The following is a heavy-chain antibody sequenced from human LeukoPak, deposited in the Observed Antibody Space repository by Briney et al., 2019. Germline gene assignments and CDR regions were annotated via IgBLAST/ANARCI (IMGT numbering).Heavy chain of an antibody. CDR2: IKQDGSEK. Sequence: GGSLRLSCAASGFTFSDYYMTWIRQAPGKGLEWVANIKQDGSEKYYVDSVKGRFTISRDNAKNSLYLQMNSLRAEDTAVYYCARVRYFGFDYWGQGTLVTVSS. D-gene: IGHD3-9*01. CDR1: GFTFSDYY. V-gene: IGHV3-7*01. CDR3: ARVRYFGFDY. J-gene: IGHJ4*02.